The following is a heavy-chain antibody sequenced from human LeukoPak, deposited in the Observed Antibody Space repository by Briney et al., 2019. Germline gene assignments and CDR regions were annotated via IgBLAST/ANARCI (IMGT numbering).Heavy chain of an antibody. Sequence: PSETLSLTCAVYGGSFSGYYWSWIRQPPGKGLEWIGEINHSGSTNYNPSLKSRVTISVDTSKNQFSLKLSSVTAAGTAVYYCARGGLRYFDWLPKDYFDYWGQGTLVTVSS. CDR1: GGSFSGYY. CDR3: ARGGLRYFDWLPKDYFDY. V-gene: IGHV4-34*01. J-gene: IGHJ4*02. CDR2: INHSGST. D-gene: IGHD3-9*01.